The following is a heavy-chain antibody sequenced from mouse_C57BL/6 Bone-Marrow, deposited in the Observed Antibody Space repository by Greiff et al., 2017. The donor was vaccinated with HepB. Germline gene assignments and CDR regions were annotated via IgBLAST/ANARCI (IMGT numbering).Heavy chain of an antibody. CDR3: SEDSAVYYCACLQSVYGYNWYFDV. J-gene: IGHJ1*03. Sequence: VKLVESGPELARPWASVKISCQAFYTFSRRVHFAIRDTNYWMQWVKQRPGQGLEWIGAIYPGNGDTSYNQKFKGKATLTADKSSSTAYMQPSSLTSEDSAVYYCACLQSVYGYNWYFDVWGTGTTVTVSS. D-gene: IGHD2-2*01. CDR2: GQGLEWIG. CDR1: YTFSRRVH. V-gene: IGHV1-87*01.